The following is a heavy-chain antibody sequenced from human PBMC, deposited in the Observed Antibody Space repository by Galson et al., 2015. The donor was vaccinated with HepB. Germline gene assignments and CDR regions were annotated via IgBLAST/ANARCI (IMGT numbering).Heavy chain of an antibody. CDR3: ARRGLRFLEWLFDY. D-gene: IGHD3-3*01. CDR1: GYTFTRSG. Sequence: SVKVSCKASGYTFTRSGITWMRQAPGQGLEWMGWISAYNGNTNYAQKLQGRVTMTTDTSTSTAYMELRSLRSDDTAVYYCARRGLRFLEWLFDYWGQGTLFTVSS. J-gene: IGHJ4*02. CDR2: ISAYNGNT. V-gene: IGHV1-18*04.